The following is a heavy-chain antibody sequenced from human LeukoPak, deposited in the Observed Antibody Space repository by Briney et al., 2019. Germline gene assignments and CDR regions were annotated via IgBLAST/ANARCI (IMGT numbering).Heavy chain of an antibody. J-gene: IGHJ6*03. CDR2: INTNTGNP. CDR1: GYTFTSYA. D-gene: IGHD6-13*01. CDR3: ARGAAADHRDPYYYYYYYMDV. V-gene: IGHV7-4-1*02. Sequence: ASVKVSCKASGYTFTSYAMNWVRQAPGQGLEWMGWINTNTGNPTYAQGFTGRFVFSLDTSVSTAYLQISSLKAEDTAVYYCARGAAADHRDPYYYYYYYMDVWGKGTTVTISS.